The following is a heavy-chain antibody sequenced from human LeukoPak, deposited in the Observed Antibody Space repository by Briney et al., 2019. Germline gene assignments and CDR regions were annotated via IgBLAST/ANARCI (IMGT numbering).Heavy chain of an antibody. J-gene: IGHJ4*02. CDR2: VSSSSSTI. CDR3: VTMSRGASGYYY. D-gene: IGHD3-22*01. Sequence: GGSLRLSCAASGFTFSSYSMNWVRQAPGKGLEWVSYVSSSSSTIYYADSVKGRFTISRDNAKNSLYLQMNSLRAEDTAVYCCVTMSRGASGYYYWGQGTLVTVSS. CDR1: GFTFSSYS. V-gene: IGHV3-48*01.